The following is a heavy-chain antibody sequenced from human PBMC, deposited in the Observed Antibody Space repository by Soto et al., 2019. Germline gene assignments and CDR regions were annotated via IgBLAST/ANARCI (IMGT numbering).Heavy chain of an antibody. J-gene: IGHJ5*02. CDR2: IIPIFGTA. D-gene: IGHD2-21*02. CDR3: ARDYPGCCGDCTNWFDP. V-gene: IGHV1-69*13. Sequence: SVKVSCKASGGTFSSYAISWVRQAPGQGLEWMGGIIPIFGTANYAQKFQGRVTITADESTSTAYMELSSLRSEDTAVYYCARDYPGCCGDCTNWFDPWGQGTLVTVSS. CDR1: GGTFSSYA.